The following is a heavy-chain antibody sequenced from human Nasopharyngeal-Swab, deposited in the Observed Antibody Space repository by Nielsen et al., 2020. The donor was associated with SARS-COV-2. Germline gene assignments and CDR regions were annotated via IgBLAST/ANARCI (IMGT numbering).Heavy chain of an antibody. Sequence: GESLKISCAASGFTVSSNYMSWVRQAPGKGLEWVSVIYSGGSTYYADSVKGRFTISRDNSKNTLYLQMSSLRAEDTAVYYCARMNYYFYYGMDVWGQGTTVTVSS. CDR1: GFTVSSNY. V-gene: IGHV3-66*01. CDR2: IYSGGST. J-gene: IGHJ6*02. CDR3: ARMNYYFYYGMDV.